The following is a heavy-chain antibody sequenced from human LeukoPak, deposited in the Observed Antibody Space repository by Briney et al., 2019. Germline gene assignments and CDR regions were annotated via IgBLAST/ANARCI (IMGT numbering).Heavy chain of an antibody. J-gene: IGHJ4*02. V-gene: IGHV3-23*01. CDR2: ISGSGGST. D-gene: IGHD1-7*01. CDR1: VFTFSSYA. CDR3: AKDREGTIADYFDY. Sequence: TGGSLRLSCAASVFTFSSYAMSWVRQAPGKGLEWVSSISGSGGSTYYADSVKGRFTISRDNSKNTLYLHMNSLRGEDTAVYYCAKDREGTIADYFDYWGQGTLVTVSS.